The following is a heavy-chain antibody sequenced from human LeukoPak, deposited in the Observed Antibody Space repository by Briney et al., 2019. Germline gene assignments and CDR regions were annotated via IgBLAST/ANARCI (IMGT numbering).Heavy chain of an antibody. Sequence: EASVKVSCKASGYTFTGYYMHWVRQAPGQGLEWMGWINPNSGGTNYAQKFQGRVTMTRDTSISTAYMELSRLRSDDTAVYYCARGGYGDGFYFGYWGQGTLVTVSS. D-gene: IGHD4-17*01. CDR3: ARGGYGDGFYFGY. V-gene: IGHV1-2*02. CDR2: INPNSGGT. J-gene: IGHJ4*02. CDR1: GYTFTGYY.